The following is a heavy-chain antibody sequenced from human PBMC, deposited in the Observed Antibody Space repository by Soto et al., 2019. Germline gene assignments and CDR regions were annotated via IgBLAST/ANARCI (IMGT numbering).Heavy chain of an antibody. CDR3: ARGTTTRGNYYYGMDV. J-gene: IGHJ6*02. Sequence: GGSLRLSCAASGFNFSNYWMHWVRQAPGKGLVWVSRMNSAGNSINYADSVKGRFTISRDNAKNTLYLQMHSLRVEDTAVYFCARGTTTRGNYYYGMDVWGQGTAVTVSS. CDR2: MNSAGNSI. CDR1: GFNFSNYW. D-gene: IGHD4-4*01. V-gene: IGHV3-74*01.